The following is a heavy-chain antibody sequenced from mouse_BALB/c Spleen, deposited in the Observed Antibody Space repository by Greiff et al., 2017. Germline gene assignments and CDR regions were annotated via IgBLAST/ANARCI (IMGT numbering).Heavy chain of an antibody. D-gene: IGHD2-12*01. Sequence: EVKLMESGGGLVQPGGSLRLSCATSGFTFTDYYMSWVRQPPGKALEWLGFIRNKANGYTTEYSASVKGRFTISRDNSQSILYLQMNTLRAEDSATYYCARGRRLYAMDYWGQGTSVTVSS. J-gene: IGHJ4*01. V-gene: IGHV7-3*02. CDR1: GFTFTDYY. CDR3: ARGRRLYAMDY. CDR2: IRNKANGYTT.